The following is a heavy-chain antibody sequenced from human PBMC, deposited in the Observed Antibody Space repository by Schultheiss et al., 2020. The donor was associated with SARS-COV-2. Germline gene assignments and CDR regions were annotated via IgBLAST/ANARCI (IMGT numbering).Heavy chain of an antibody. CDR1: GGSISSYY. D-gene: IGHD3-22*01. CDR3: AGGFDYYDSSGYPVLDV. Sequence: GSLRLSCTVSGGSISSYYWSWIRQPPGKGLEWIGSIYYSGSTYYNPSLKSRVTISVDTSKNQFSLKLSSVTAADTAVYYCAGGFDYYDSSGYPVLDVWGQGTTVTVSS. J-gene: IGHJ6*02. V-gene: IGHV4-59*04. CDR2: IYYSGST.